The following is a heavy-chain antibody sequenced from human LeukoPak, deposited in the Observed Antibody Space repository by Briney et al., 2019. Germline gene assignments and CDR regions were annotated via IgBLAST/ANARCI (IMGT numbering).Heavy chain of an antibody. CDR2: INHSGST. J-gene: IGHJ6*02. CDR3: ARSTVTTYYYYVMDV. CDR1: GGALSGYY. V-gene: IGHV4-34*01. Sequence: PSETLSLTCAVYGGALSGYYWSGVRQPPGEGREWVGEINHSGSTNYNPSLKSRVTISVDTSKNQFSLNLSSVTAADTAVYYCARSTVTTYYYYVMDVWGQGTTVTVSS. D-gene: IGHD4-17*01.